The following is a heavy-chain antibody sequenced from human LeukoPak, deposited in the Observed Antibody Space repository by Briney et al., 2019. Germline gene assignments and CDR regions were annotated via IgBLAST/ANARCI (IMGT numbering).Heavy chain of an antibody. D-gene: IGHD2-15*01. CDR3: ARDREARVVVVAATANWFDP. J-gene: IGHJ5*02. CDR2: ISAYNGNT. CDR1: GYTFTDYY. Sequence: ASVKVSCKTSGYTFTDYYIHWIRQAPGQGLEWMGWISAYNGNTNYAQKLQGRVTMTTDTSTSTAYMELRSLRSDDTAVYYCARDREARVVVVAATANWFDPWGQGTLVTVSS. V-gene: IGHV1-18*04.